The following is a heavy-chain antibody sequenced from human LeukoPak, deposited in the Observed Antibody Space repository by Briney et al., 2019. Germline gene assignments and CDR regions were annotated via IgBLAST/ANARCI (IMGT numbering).Heavy chain of an antibody. CDR1: GFTLSSYG. CDR2: IGNSGITI. CDR3: AREGDRGIAARDFDY. D-gene: IGHD6-6*01. V-gene: IGHV3-48*03. J-gene: IGHJ4*02. Sequence: GVSLRLFCAASGFTLSSYGMNWVRQAPGKGLEGVSYIGNSGITIHNSDTVKGRFTISRDNAKNSLYLQVNSMRAEDTAVYYCAREGDRGIAARDFDYWGQGTLVTVSS.